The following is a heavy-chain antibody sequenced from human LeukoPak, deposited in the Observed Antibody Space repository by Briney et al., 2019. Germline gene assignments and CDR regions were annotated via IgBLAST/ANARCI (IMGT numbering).Heavy chain of an antibody. V-gene: IGHV3-7*01. CDR2: MKEDGSEK. CDR1: GFSFSGYS. CDR3: ASPYDPWSY. D-gene: IGHD3-22*01. Sequence: GGSLRLSCAASGFSFSGYSMSWFRQAPGKGLEWVANMKEDGSEKHYVDSVKGRFTIPRDNAKSSLFLHMNSLRAEDTAVYYCASPYDPWSYWGQGTLVTVSS. J-gene: IGHJ4*02.